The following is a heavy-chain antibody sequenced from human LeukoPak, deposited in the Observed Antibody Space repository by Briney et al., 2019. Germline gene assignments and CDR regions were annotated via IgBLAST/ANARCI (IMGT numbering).Heavy chain of an antibody. CDR3: ARDQLRYYGSGSYYSDMDV. Sequence: ASVRVSCKASGYTFTGYAVTWVRQAPGQGLEWIGWISAYNGGTNYAQKFQGRVTMTTDTSTTTGYMELRSLKSDGTAVYYCARDQLRYYGSGSYYSDMDVWGQGTTVTVSS. CDR2: ISAYNGGT. D-gene: IGHD3-10*01. V-gene: IGHV1-18*01. CDR1: GYTFTGYA. J-gene: IGHJ6*02.